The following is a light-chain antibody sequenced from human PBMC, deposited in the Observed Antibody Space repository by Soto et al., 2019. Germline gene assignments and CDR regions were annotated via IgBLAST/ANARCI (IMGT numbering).Light chain of an antibody. J-gene: IGKJ2*03. CDR3: QQYDS. CDR1: QTTNSRD. CDR2: GAS. V-gene: IGKV3-20*01. Sequence: ESVLTQSPGTLSSAPGERATPPCRASQTTNSRDLAWYQQRPGQAPRLLLYGASSRATGIPDRFTGSGSWTDFTLTISRLEPEDLAVYYCQQYDSFGQGTKLEIK.